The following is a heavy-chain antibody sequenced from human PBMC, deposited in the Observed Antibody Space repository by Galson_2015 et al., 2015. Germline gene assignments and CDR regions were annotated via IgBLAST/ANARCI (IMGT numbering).Heavy chain of an antibody. V-gene: IGHV3-7*01. CDR2: IDQDGSEK. Sequence: SLRLSCAASGFTFSDYFMTWVRQAPGKGLEWVANIDQDGSEKNYVDSVKARFTISRDNAKNSLYLQMDNLRAEDTAVYYCAGGLGCSTDYWGPGTLVTVSS. J-gene: IGHJ4*02. CDR1: GFTFSDYF. CDR3: AGGLGCSTDY. D-gene: IGHD2-2*02.